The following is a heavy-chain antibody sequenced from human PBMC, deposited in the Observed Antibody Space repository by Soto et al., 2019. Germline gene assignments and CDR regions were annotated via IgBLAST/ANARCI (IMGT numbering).Heavy chain of an antibody. D-gene: IGHD6-13*01. CDR1: GYTLTELS. Sequence: ASVKVSCKVSGYTLTELSMHWVRQAPGKGLEWMGGFDPEDGETIYAQKFQGRVTMTEDTFTDTAYMELSSLRSEDTAVYYCATVNRYSSSWEADYWGQGNPGHRLL. CDR2: FDPEDGET. CDR3: ATVNRYSSSWEADY. J-gene: IGHJ4*02. V-gene: IGHV1-24*01.